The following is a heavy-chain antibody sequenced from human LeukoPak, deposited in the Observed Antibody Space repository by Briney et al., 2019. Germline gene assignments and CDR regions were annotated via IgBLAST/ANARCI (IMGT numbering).Heavy chain of an antibody. V-gene: IGHV1-8*01. CDR1: GYSFSNFH. CDR2: MSPKTGDR. CDR3: AREGEGAD. J-gene: IGHJ4*02. Sequence: ASVKVSCKASGYSFSNFHINWVRQASGQGLEWIGWMSPKTGDRGYALKFQGRVTMTRDTSTSTVYMELSSLRSEDTAVYYCAREGEGADWGQGTLVTVSS. D-gene: IGHD1-26*01.